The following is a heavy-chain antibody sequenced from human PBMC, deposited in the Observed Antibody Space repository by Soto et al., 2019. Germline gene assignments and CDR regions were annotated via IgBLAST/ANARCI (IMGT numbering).Heavy chain of an antibody. CDR3: ARAVYYYDSSGYYRWFDP. V-gene: IGHV3-11*01. D-gene: IGHD3-22*01. J-gene: IGHJ5*02. Sequence: GGSLRLSCAASGFTFSDYYMSWIRQAPGKGLEWVSYISSSGSTIYYADSVKGRFTISRDNAKNSLYLQMNSLRAEDTAVYYCARAVYYYDSSGYYRWFDPWGQGTLVTVSS. CDR2: ISSSGSTI. CDR1: GFTFSDYY.